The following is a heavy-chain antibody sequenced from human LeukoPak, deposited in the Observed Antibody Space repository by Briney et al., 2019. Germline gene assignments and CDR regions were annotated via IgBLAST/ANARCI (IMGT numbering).Heavy chain of an antibody. Sequence: GGSLRLSCAASGFTFSSYEMNWVRQAPGKGLEWVSYISSSGSTIYYADSVKGRFTISRDNAKNSLYLQMNSLRAEDTAVYYCARAPYVLRFLEHRGDYWGQGTLVTVSS. CDR3: ARAPYVLRFLEHRGDY. J-gene: IGHJ4*02. CDR1: GFTFSSYE. CDR2: ISSSGSTI. V-gene: IGHV3-48*03. D-gene: IGHD3-3*01.